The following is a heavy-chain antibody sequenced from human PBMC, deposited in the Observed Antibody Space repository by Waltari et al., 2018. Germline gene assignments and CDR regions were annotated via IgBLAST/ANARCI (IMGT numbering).Heavy chain of an antibody. V-gene: IGHV1-69*10. CDR2: IIPNLGIA. CDR3: ARGGYSYGWYYYYYMDV. J-gene: IGHJ6*03. D-gene: IGHD5-18*01. Sequence: QVQLVQSGAEVKKPGSSVKVSCKASGGTFSSYAISWVRQAPGQGLEWMGGIIPNLGIANYAQKFQGRVTITADKSTSTAYMELSSLRSEDTAVYYCARGGYSYGWYYYYYMDVWGKGTTVTVSS. CDR1: GGTFSSYA.